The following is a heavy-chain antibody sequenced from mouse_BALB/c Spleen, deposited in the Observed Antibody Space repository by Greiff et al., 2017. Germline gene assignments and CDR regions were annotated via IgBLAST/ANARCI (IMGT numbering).Heavy chain of an antibody. CDR3: AQLRTGTGFFDY. J-gene: IGHJ2*01. D-gene: IGHD4-1*01. CDR1: GYTFTNYW. Sequence: QVQLQQSGAELVRPGTSVKISCKASGYTFTNYWLGWVKQRPGHGLEWIGDIYPGGGYTNYNEKFKGKATLTADTSSSTASMQLSSLTSEDSAVYFCAQLRTGTGFFDYWGQGTTLTVSS. CDR2: IYPGGGYT. V-gene: IGHV1-63*02.